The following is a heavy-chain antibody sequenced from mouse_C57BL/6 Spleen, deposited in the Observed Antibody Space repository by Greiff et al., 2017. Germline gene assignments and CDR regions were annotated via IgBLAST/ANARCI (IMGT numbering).Heavy chain of an antibody. CDR3: ARGYYYGSSPFAY. J-gene: IGHJ3*01. Sequence: QVQLQQPGAELVMPGASVKLSCKASGYTFTSYWMHWVKQRPGQGLEWIGEIDPSDSYTNYNQKFKGKATLTVDKSSSTAYMQLSILTSEASAVYYCARGYYYGSSPFAYWGQGTLVTVSA. D-gene: IGHD1-1*01. CDR1: GYTFTSYW. V-gene: IGHV1-69*01. CDR2: IDPSDSYT.